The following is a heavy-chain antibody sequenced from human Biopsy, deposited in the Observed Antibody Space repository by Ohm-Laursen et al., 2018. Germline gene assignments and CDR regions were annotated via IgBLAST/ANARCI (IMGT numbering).Heavy chain of an antibody. V-gene: IGHV1-69*06. J-gene: IGHJ1*01. CDR1: GGTFSRYG. D-gene: IGHD3-9*01. CDR2: NIPILGTG. Sequence: SSVKVSCKAPGGTFSRYGINWVRQAPGQGLEWLGGNIPILGTGNYAQKFQGRVTVAAETSTSTATMELRSLRSDDTAVYYCATKLTGYFHHWGQGTLVTVSS. CDR3: ATKLTGYFHH.